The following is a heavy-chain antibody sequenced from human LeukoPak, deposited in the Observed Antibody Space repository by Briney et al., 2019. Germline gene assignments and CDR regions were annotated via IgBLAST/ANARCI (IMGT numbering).Heavy chain of an antibody. J-gene: IGHJ4*02. CDR1: GYTLTTYS. CDR3: ARDFESCSSTNCYALFDY. D-gene: IGHD2-2*01. V-gene: IGHV1-18*01. CDR2: ISAYNGDT. Sequence: GASVKVSCKASGYTLTTYSISWVRQAPGQGLEWMGWISAYNGDTSYAQKFQGRVSMTTDTSTSTAYMELRSLRSDDTAVYYCARDFESCSSTNCYALFDYWGQGTLVTVSS.